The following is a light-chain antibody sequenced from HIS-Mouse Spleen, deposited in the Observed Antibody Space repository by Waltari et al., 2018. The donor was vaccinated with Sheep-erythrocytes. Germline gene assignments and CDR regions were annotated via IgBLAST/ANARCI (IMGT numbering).Light chain of an antibody. CDR3: CSYAGSSTPWV. CDR1: SSDVGSYNL. CDR2: EGS. J-gene: IGLJ3*02. Sequence: QSALTQPASVSGSPGQSITISCTGTSSDVGSYNLVSWYQPHPGKAPKLMIYEGSKRAAGVSNRLAGSKSGNTASLTISGLQAEDEADYYCCSYAGSSTPWVFGGGTKLTVL. V-gene: IGLV2-23*01.